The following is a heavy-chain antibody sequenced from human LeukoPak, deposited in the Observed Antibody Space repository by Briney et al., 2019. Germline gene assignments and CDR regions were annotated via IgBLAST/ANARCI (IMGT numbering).Heavy chain of an antibody. Sequence: PGGSLRLSCAASGFTFSSYGMHWVRQAPGKGLEWVAVISYDGSNKYYADSVKGRFTISRDNSKNTLHLQMNSLRAEDTAVYYCAKDSVCSGGSCYSNYYGMDVWGKGTTVTVSS. CDR1: GFTFSSYG. CDR3: AKDSVCSGGSCYSNYYGMDV. CDR2: ISYDGSNK. D-gene: IGHD2-15*01. J-gene: IGHJ6*04. V-gene: IGHV3-30*18.